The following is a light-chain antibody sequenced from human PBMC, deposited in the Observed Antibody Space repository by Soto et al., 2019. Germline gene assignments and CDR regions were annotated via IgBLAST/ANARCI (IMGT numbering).Light chain of an antibody. CDR3: QQYDSYSKT. CDR2: DAS. J-gene: IGKJ2*01. Sequence: DIPLTQSPSTLTASVGDRVTIGCRASESISYWLAWYQQKPGKAPKLLIYDASSLRSGVPSRFSGSGSGTEFTLTISTLQPDDFATYYCQQYDSYSKTFGQRTQLEIK. CDR1: ESISYW. V-gene: IGKV1-5*01.